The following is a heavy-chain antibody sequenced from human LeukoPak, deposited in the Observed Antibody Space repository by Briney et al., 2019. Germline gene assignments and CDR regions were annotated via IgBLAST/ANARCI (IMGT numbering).Heavy chain of an antibody. Sequence: SETLSLTCTVSGGSISSYYWSWIRQPPGKGLEWIGYIYYSGSTNYNPSLKSRVTISVDTSKNQFSLKLRSVTAADTAVYYCARVTPGWYFDLWGRGTLVTVSS. D-gene: IGHD4-23*01. CDR2: IYYSGST. CDR3: ARVTPGWYFDL. CDR1: GGSISSYY. J-gene: IGHJ2*01. V-gene: IGHV4-59*01.